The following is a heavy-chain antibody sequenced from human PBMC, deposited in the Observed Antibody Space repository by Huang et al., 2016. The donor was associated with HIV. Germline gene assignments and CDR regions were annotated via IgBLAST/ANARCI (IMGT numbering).Heavy chain of an antibody. D-gene: IGHD3-3*01. J-gene: IGHJ4*02. CDR3: ARGRVTSSGVVQSYDY. Sequence: VQLQESGPGLVKPSQTLSLSCNVSGASIASGSYFWNWIRQPAGGGLEWIGQIYTTGSTDYNPPLKSRVAVSSDTSKNQFSLSLRSVTAADTAVYFCARGRVTSSGVVQSYDYWGQGSLVTVSS. CDR2: IYTTGST. CDR1: GASIASGSYF. V-gene: IGHV4-61*09.